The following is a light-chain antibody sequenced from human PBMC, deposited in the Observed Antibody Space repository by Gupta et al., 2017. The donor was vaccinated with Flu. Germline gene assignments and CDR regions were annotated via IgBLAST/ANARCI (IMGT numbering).Light chain of an antibody. CDR1: LSIGSL. CDR3: QQYNNYPYT. V-gene: IGKV1-5*03. Sequence: DIQLTKCHSSLSASEGDRVVITCRASLSIGSLLAWYQQKPGKAPKLLIYRATSLESGVPSRFSGSGTGTELTLTISSLQPDDFATYYCQQYNNYPYTFGQGTKLQIK. CDR2: RAT. J-gene: IGKJ2*01.